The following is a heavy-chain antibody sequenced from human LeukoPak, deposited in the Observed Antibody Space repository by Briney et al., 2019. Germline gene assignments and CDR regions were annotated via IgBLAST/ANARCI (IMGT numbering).Heavy chain of an antibody. D-gene: IGHD4-23*01. V-gene: IGHV4-31*03. CDR3: VRVVTTVVSYFDY. CDR1: GCSISSGSYY. Sequence: SETLSLTCTVSGCSISSGSYYWSWIRQHPGKGLEWIGYIYYSGSTYYNPSLKSRVTLSIDTSKNQFSLKLSSVTAADTAVYYCVRVVTTVVSYFDYWGQGTLVTVSS. J-gene: IGHJ4*02. CDR2: IYYSGST.